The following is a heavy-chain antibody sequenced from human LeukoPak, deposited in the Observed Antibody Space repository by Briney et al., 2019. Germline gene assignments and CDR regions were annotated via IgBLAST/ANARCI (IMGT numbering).Heavy chain of an antibody. CDR1: GFTFSSYS. V-gene: IGHV3-48*04. D-gene: IGHD3-9*01. J-gene: IGHJ4*02. CDR2: ISSSSSNI. Sequence: GGSLRLSCAASGFTFSSYSMNWVRQAPGKGLEWLSYISSSSSNIYYADSVKGRFTISRDNAKNSLYLQMNSLRVEDTAVYYCARGYDISDYWGQGTVVTVSS. CDR3: ARGYDISDY.